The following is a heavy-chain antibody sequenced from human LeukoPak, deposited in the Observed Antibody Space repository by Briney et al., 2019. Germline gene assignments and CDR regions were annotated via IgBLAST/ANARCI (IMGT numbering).Heavy chain of an antibody. Sequence: PSETLSLTCTVSGGSISSSSYYWGWIRQPPGKGLEWIGIIYYSGSTYSNPSLKSRVTISVDTSKNQFSLKLSSVTAADTAVYYCARGDYYYGSGNFDYWGQGTLVTVSS. V-gene: IGHV4-39*01. CDR3: ARGDYYYGSGNFDY. CDR1: GGSISSSSYY. D-gene: IGHD3-10*01. CDR2: IYYSGST. J-gene: IGHJ4*02.